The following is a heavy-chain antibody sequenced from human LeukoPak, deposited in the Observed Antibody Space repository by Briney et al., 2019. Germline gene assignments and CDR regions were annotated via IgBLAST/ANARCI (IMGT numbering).Heavy chain of an antibody. CDR3: AREVLRHRDSSGGQDAFDI. Sequence: PSETLSLTCAVSGASISTYYWSWFRQPPGKGLEWIGYIYYSGSTNYNPSLENRVTISVDTSKNQFSLKLSSVTAADTAVYYCAREVLRHRDSSGGQDAFDIWGQGTMVTVSS. J-gene: IGHJ3*02. D-gene: IGHD6-19*01. CDR2: IYYSGST. CDR1: GASISTYY. V-gene: IGHV4-59*12.